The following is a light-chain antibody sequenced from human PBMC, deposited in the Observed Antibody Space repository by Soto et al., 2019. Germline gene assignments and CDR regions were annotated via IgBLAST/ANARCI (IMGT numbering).Light chain of an antibody. V-gene: IGKV3-11*01. Sequence: EIVLTQSPATLSLSPGERATLSCRASQSVSSYLAWYQQKPGQAPRLLIYDASNRATGIPARFSGSGSVTDFTLTISSLAPEDVEVYYCQQRSNWPTFGGGTKVEIK. CDR3: QQRSNWPT. J-gene: IGKJ4*01. CDR1: QSVSSY. CDR2: DAS.